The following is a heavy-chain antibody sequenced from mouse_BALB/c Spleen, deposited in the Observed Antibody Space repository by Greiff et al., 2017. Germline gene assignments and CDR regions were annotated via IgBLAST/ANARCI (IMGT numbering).Heavy chain of an antibody. D-gene: IGHD2-1*01. Sequence: VQLQQSGPELVKPGASVKMSCKASGYTFTSYVMHWVKQKPGQGLEWIGNINPYNDGTKYNEKFKGKATLTSDKSSSTAYMELSSLTSEDSAVYYCARGRCNYHFDYWGQGTTLTVSS. CDR1: GYTFTSYV. J-gene: IGHJ2*01. CDR3: ARGRCNYHFDY. CDR2: INPYNDGT. V-gene: IGHV1-14*01.